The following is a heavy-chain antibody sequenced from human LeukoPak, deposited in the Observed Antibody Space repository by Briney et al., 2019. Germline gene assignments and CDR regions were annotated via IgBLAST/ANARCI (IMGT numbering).Heavy chain of an antibody. V-gene: IGHV3-30*18. J-gene: IGHJ4*02. CDR3: AKEHGDYYYFDY. Sequence: PGRSLRLSCAASGFTFSSYGMHWVRQAPGKGLEWVAVISYDGSNKYYADSVKGRFTISRDNSKNTLYLQMNSLRAEDTAVYYCAKEHGDYYYFDYWGQGTLVTVSS. CDR1: GFTFSSYG. D-gene: IGHD4-17*01. CDR2: ISYDGSNK.